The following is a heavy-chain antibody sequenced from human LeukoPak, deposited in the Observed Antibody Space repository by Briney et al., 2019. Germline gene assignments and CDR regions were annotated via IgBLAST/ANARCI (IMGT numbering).Heavy chain of an antibody. Sequence: PGRSLRLSCAASGFTFDDYAMHWVRQAPGKGLEWVPGISWNSGSIGYADSVKGRFTISRDNAKNSLYLQMNSLRAEDMALYYCAKGIAVALPFFDYWGQGTLVTVSS. CDR2: ISWNSGSI. CDR1: GFTFDDYA. D-gene: IGHD6-19*01. V-gene: IGHV3-9*03. J-gene: IGHJ4*02. CDR3: AKGIAVALPFFDY.